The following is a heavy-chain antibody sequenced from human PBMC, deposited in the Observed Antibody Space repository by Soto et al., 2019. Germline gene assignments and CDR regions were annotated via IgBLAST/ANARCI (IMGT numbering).Heavy chain of an antibody. CDR1: GVSISSYF. Sequence: SETLSLTCSVSGVSISSYFWSWIRQAPGRGLEWIGYTYHRGSTNYSTSLKSRVAISLDTSENQFSLKVNSVTAADTAVYYCARIGGYHGPLDYWGQGTPVTVSS. J-gene: IGHJ4*02. V-gene: IGHV4-59*01. D-gene: IGHD6-25*01. CDR3: ARIGGYHGPLDY. CDR2: TYHRGST.